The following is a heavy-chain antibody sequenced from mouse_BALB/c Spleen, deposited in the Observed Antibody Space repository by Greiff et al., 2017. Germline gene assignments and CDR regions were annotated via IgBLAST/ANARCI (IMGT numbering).Heavy chain of an antibody. CDR1: GFTFSSYT. J-gene: IGHJ3*01. CDR3: ARLMITTAWFAY. D-gene: IGHD2-4*01. CDR2: ISNGGGST. Sequence: DVKLVESGGGLVQPGGSLKLSCAASGFTFSSYTMSWVRQTPEKRLEWVAYISNGGGSTYYPDTVKGRFTISRDNAKNTLYLQMSSLKSEDTAMYYCARLMITTAWFAYWGQGTLVTVSA. V-gene: IGHV5-12-2*01.